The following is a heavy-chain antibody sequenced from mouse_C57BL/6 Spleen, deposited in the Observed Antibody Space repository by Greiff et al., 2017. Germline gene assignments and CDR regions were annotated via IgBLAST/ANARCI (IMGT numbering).Heavy chain of an antibody. CDR1: GFSLTSYG. V-gene: IGHV2-9*01. CDR2: IWGGGST. Sequence: QVQLKESGPGLVAPSQSLSITCTVSGFSLTSYGVDWVRQPPGKGLEWLGGIWGGGSTNYNSALMSRLSISKDNSKSQVFLKMNSLQTDDTAMYYCAKRDSSGLAWFAYWGQGTLVTVSA. D-gene: IGHD3-2*02. CDR3: AKRDSSGLAWFAY. J-gene: IGHJ3*01.